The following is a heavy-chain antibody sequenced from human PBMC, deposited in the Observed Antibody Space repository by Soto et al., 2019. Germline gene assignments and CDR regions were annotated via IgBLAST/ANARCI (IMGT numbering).Heavy chain of an antibody. D-gene: IGHD6-13*01. CDR2: FDPEDGET. V-gene: IGHV1-24*01. CDR3: ATTGRWYVGYYYFGMDL. CDR1: GYTLTELS. Sequence: QVQLVQSGAEVKKPGASVKVSCKVSGYTLTELSMHWVRQAPGKGLEWMGGFDPEDGETIYAQKFQGRVTMTEDTSTDTAYMKLSSLRSEDTAVDYCATTGRWYVGYYYFGMDLWGQVTALTVSS. J-gene: IGHJ6*02.